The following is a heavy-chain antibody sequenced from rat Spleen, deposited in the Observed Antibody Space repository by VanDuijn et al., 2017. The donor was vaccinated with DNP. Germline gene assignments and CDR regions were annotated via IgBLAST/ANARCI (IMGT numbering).Heavy chain of an antibody. V-gene: IGHV5-20*01. CDR1: GITFSDYN. J-gene: IGHJ3*01. Sequence: EVQLVESGGGLVEPGRSLKVSCAASGITFSDYNMAWVRQAPTKGLEWVASISPSGGSTYYRDSVKGRFTISRDNAKSSLYLQMDSLRSEDTATYYCTTGLNWFGYWGQGTLVTVSS. CDR2: ISPSGGST. CDR3: TTGLNWFGY.